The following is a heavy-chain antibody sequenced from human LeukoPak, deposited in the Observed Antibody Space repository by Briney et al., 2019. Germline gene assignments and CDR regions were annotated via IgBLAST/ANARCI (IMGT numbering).Heavy chain of an antibody. CDR1: GGSISSYY. V-gene: IGHV4-59*01. CDR3: ARDRFGELFPGY. Sequence: PSETLSLTCTVPGGSISSYYWSWIRQPPGKGLEWIGYIYYSGSTNYNPSLKSRVTISVDTSKNQFSLKLSSVTAADTAVYYCARDRFGELFPGYWGQGTLVTVPS. J-gene: IGHJ4*02. CDR2: IYYSGST. D-gene: IGHD3-10*01.